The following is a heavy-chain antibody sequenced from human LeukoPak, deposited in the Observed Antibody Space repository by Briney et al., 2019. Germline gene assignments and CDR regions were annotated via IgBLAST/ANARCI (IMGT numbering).Heavy chain of an antibody. CDR1: GYTFTGYY. D-gene: IGHD3-22*01. Sequence: ASVNVSCKASGYTFTGYYMHWVRQAPGQGLEWMGWINPNSGGTNYAQKFQGRVTMTRDTSISTAYMKLSRLRSDDTAVYYCARYYYDSSGYYNYFDYWGQGTLVTVSS. CDR3: ARYYYDSSGYYNYFDY. CDR2: INPNSGGT. V-gene: IGHV1-2*02. J-gene: IGHJ4*02.